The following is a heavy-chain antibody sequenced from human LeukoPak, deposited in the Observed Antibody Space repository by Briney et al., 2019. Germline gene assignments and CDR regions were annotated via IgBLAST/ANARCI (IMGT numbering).Heavy chain of an antibody. V-gene: IGHV1-69*13. Sequence: SLKVSCKASGGTSSSNDISWGRQAPGQGLEWRGGSIPIFGTANYAQKFQGRVTITADESTSTAYMELSSLRSEDTAVYYCARAAYYYDSSGYPRNWFDPWGQGTLVTVSS. J-gene: IGHJ5*02. CDR2: SIPIFGTA. CDR1: GGTSSSND. D-gene: IGHD3-22*01. CDR3: ARAAYYYDSSGYPRNWFDP.